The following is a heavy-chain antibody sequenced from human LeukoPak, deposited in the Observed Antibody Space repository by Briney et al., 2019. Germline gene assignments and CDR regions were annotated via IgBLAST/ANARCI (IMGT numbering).Heavy chain of an antibody. J-gene: IGHJ5*02. V-gene: IGHV3-23*01. CDR1: GFTFSSYA. CDR2: ISGSGGST. CDR3: ARDLDCSSTSCYLYNWFDP. D-gene: IGHD2-2*01. Sequence: GGSLRLSCAASGFTFSSYAMSWVRQAPGKGLEWVSAISGSGGSTYYADSVKGRFTISRDNSKNTLYLQMNSLRSDDTAVYYCARDLDCSSTSCYLYNWFDPWGQGTLVTVSS.